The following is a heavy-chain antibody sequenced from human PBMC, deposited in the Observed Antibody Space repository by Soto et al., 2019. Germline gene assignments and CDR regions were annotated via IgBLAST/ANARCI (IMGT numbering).Heavy chain of an antibody. V-gene: IGHV6-1*01. CDR3: ARGPYDSSWS. CDR2: TYYRSKWYN. J-gene: IGHJ5*01. CDR1: GDSVSSNAAA. Sequence: SQTLSLTCAISGDSVSSNAAAWSWIRQSPSRGLEWLGRTYYRSKWYNDYAVSVKSRIAINPDTSKNQFSLQLNSVTPEDTAVYYCARGPYDSSWSWGQGTLVTVSS. D-gene: IGHD6-13*01.